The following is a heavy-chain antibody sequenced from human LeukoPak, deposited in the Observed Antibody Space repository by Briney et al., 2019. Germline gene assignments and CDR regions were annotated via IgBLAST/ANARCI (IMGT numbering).Heavy chain of an antibody. J-gene: IGHJ4*02. CDR2: ISYDGSNK. CDR3: ARFTSGYAGEDYFDY. V-gene: IGHV3-30*04. CDR1: GFTFSSYA. Sequence: PGGSLRLSCAASGFTFSSYAMHWVRQAPGKGLEWVAVISYDGSNKYYADSVKGRFTISRDNSKNTLYLQMNSLRAEDTAVYYCARFTSGYAGEDYFDYWGQGTLVTVSS. D-gene: IGHD5-12*01.